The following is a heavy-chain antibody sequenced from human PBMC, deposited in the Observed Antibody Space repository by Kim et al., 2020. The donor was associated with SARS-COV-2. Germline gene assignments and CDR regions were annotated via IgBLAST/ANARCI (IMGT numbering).Heavy chain of an antibody. CDR3: ARVQGWWQVDY. V-gene: IGHV4-39*07. Sequence: SETLSLTCTVSGVSVTHSSYFWGWVRQSPGQGLEWIGSIDSGGSTHYNPSFRSRFTTSRDTSKNQYSLNLSSASAADTAVYYCARVQGWWQVDYWGQGIL. J-gene: IGHJ4*02. CDR2: IDSGGST. D-gene: IGHD2-15*01. CDR1: GVSVTHSSYF.